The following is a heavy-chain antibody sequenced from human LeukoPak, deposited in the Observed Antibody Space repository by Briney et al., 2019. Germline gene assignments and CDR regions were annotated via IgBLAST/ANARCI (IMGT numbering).Heavy chain of an antibody. CDR3: AIAGDGSGSYYSLGGRDY. D-gene: IGHD3-10*01. J-gene: IGHJ4*02. Sequence: GESLKISCKGSGYSFTSYWIGLVRQMPGKGLEWMGIIYPGDSDTRYSPSFQGQVTISADKSISTAYLQWSSLKASDTAMYYCAIAGDGSGSYYSLGGRDYWGQGTLVTVSS. CDR1: GYSFTSYW. CDR2: IYPGDSDT. V-gene: IGHV5-51*01.